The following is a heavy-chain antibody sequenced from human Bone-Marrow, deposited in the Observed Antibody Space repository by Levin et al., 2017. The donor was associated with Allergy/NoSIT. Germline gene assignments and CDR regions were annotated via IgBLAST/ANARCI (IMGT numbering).Heavy chain of an antibody. J-gene: IGHJ2*01. CDR1: GGSISSSSYY. D-gene: IGHD4-17*01. CDR3: ARDLYDYGDYCWYFDR. Sequence: SQTLSLTCTVSGGSISSSSYYWGWIRQPPGKGLEWIGSIYYSGSTYYNPSLKSRVTISVDTSKNQFSLKLSSVTAADTAVYYCARDLYDYGDYCWYFDRWGRGTLVTVSS. V-gene: IGHV4-39*07. CDR2: IYYSGST.